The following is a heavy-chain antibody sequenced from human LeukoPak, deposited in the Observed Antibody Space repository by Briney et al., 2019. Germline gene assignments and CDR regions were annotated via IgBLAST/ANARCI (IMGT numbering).Heavy chain of an antibody. J-gene: IGHJ6*02. CDR1: GFTFSSYS. Sequence: PGGSLRLSCAASGFTFSSYSMNWVRQAPGKGLEWVSYISSSGSTIDYADSVKGRFTISRDNSKNTLYLQMNSLRAEDTAVYYCASYWENYGMDVWGQGTTVTVSS. V-gene: IGHV3-48*01. D-gene: IGHD2-8*02. CDR3: ASYWENYGMDV. CDR2: ISSSGSTI.